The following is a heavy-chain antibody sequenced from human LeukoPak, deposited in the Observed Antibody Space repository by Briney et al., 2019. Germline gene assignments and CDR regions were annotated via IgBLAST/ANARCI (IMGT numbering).Heavy chain of an antibody. CDR2: VNPNGGDT. J-gene: IGHJ5*02. CDR3: ARARGDIVVVPAAIWFDP. Sequence: ASVKVSCKSSGYSFAGYHMHWVRQAPGQGLEWMGWVNPNGGDTNYAQKFQGRVTMTRDTSISTAYMELSRLRSDDTAVYYCARARGDIVVVPAAIWFDPWGQGTLVTVSS. D-gene: IGHD2-2*01. V-gene: IGHV1-2*02. CDR1: GYSFAGYH.